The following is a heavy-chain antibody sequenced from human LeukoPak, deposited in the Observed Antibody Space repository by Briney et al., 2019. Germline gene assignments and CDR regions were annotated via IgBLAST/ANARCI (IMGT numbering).Heavy chain of an antibody. CDR3: ARQPAGYYGKTGYYPYYFDY. CDR2: IFYTGST. D-gene: IGHD3-22*01. CDR1: GGSISSYY. V-gene: IGHV4-59*08. Sequence: SETLSLTCTVSGGSISSYYWSWVRQPPGKGLEWIGYIFYTGSTKYGPSLNSRVTISLDTSKNQFSLKLSSVTAADTAVYYCARQPAGYYGKTGYYPYYFDYWGQGTLVTVSS. J-gene: IGHJ4*02.